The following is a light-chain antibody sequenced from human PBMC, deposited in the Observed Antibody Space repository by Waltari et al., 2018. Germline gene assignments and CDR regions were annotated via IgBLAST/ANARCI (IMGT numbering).Light chain of an antibody. CDR2: INSDGSH. J-gene: IGLJ3*02. CDR3: QTGGHGTWV. V-gene: IGLV4-69*01. Sequence: QLVVTQSSSASASLGASVKLTCTLDSGHSNNPTAWPQQPPEKGPRYLMKINSDGSHSKGDAIPDRFSGSSSGAERYLTISNLQSEDEGDYYFQTGGHGTWVFGGGTKLTVL. CDR1: SGHSNNP.